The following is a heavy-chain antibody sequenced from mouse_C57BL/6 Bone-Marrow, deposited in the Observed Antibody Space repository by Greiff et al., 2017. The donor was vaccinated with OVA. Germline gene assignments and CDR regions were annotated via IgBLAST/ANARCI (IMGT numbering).Heavy chain of an antibody. Sequence: QVQLQQSGAELVRPGASVTLSCKASGYTFTDYEMHWVKQTPVHGLEWIGAIDPETGGTAYNQKFKGKAILTADKSSSTAYMELRSLTSEDSAVXYGTRGYSNYYAVDYWCRGTAVTVSS. V-gene: IGHV1-15*01. CDR2: IDPETGGT. CDR1: GYTFTDYE. CDR3: TRGYSNYYAVDY. J-gene: IGHJ4*01. D-gene: IGHD2-5*01.